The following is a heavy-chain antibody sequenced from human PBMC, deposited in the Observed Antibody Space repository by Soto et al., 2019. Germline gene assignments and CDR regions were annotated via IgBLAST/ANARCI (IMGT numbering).Heavy chain of an antibody. CDR3: ARGGGYYGSGTLGGMDV. CDR1: GFTFTNYA. Sequence: GGSLRLSCAASGFTFTNYAIDWVRQAPGTGLQWVSAISTGGGTTYYADSVKGRFTISRDNSKNTVYLQMNSLRAEDTAVYYCARGGGYYGSGTLGGMDVWGQGTTVTVSS. V-gene: IGHV3-23*01. J-gene: IGHJ6*02. CDR2: ISTGGGTT. D-gene: IGHD3-10*01.